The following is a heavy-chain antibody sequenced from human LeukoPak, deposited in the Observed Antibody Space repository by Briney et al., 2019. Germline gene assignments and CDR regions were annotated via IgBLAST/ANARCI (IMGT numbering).Heavy chain of an antibody. CDR2: IKTDGSLT. V-gene: IGHV3-7*01. D-gene: IGHD4-17*01. J-gene: IGHJ5*02. CDR1: GFTFSSYW. Sequence: PGGSLRLSCVASGFTFSSYWMTWVRQAPGKGLEWVANIKTDGSLTYYVDSVKGRFTISRDNSKNTLYLQMSSLRAEDTAVYYCAREKDDHGDPGPLDAWGQGDLVTVSS. CDR3: AREKDDHGDPGPLDA.